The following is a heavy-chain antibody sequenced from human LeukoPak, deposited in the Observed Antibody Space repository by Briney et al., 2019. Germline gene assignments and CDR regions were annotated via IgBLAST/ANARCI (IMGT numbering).Heavy chain of an antibody. D-gene: IGHD6-19*01. Sequence: GGSLRLSCAASGLSFSHARMSWVRQAPGKGLEWVGRIRTKSDGETTEYAAPVKGRFTISRDDSENMLYLQMSYLKTEDTAVYYCTTVAQWWDQGTLVSVSS. J-gene: IGHJ4*02. CDR3: TTVAQW. CDR1: GLSFSHAR. V-gene: IGHV3-15*01. CDR2: IRTKSDGETT.